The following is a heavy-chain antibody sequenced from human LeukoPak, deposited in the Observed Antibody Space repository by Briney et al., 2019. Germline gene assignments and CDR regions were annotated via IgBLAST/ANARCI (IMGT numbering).Heavy chain of an antibody. J-gene: IGHJ6*02. CDR1: GYSISSGYY. CDR2: IYHSGST. CDR3: ARDRSVAAPGRYYYYGMDV. D-gene: IGHD6-19*01. V-gene: IGHV4-38-2*02. Sequence: SETLSLTCTVSGYSISSGYYWGWIRQPPGKGLEWIGSIYHSGSTYYNPSLKSRVTISVDTSKNQFSLKLSSVTAADTAVYYCARDRSVAAPGRYYYYGMDVWGQGTTVTVSS.